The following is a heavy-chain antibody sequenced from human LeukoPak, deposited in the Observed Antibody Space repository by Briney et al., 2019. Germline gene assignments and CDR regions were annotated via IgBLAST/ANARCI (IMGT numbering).Heavy chain of an antibody. CDR2: IASDGSST. D-gene: IGHD4-23*01. CDR1: GFTFSSYW. J-gene: IGHJ4*02. V-gene: IGHV3-74*01. CDR3: ARGRPHGNDY. Sequence: GRSLRLSWAASGFTFSSYWMNWVRQAPGKGLVWVSRIASDGSSTTYAESVKGRSSISRDNAKNTLYLQMNSLRVEDTAVYYCARGRPHGNDYWGQGTLVTVSS.